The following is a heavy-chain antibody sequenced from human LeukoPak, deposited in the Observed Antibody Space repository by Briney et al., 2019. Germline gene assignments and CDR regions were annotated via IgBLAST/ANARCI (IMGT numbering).Heavy chain of an antibody. CDR1: GYSISSGYY. Sequence: SETLSLTCTVSGYSISSGYYWGWILQPPGKGLEWIGSIYHSGSTYYNPSLKSRVTISVDTSKNQFSLKLSSVTAADTAVYYCARVIYYDSSGPGYWRQGTLVTVSS. D-gene: IGHD3-22*01. J-gene: IGHJ4*02. CDR3: ARVIYYDSSGPGY. V-gene: IGHV4-38-2*02. CDR2: IYHSGST.